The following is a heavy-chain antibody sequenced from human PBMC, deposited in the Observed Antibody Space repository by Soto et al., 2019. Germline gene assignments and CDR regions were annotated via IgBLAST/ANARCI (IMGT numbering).Heavy chain of an antibody. J-gene: IGHJ4*02. CDR2: ISSSGSTI. Sequence: QVQLVESGGGLVKPGGSLRLSCAASGFTCSDYYMSWLRQAPGKGLEWVSYISSSGSTIYYADSVKGRFTISRDNAKNSLYLQMDSLRAEDTAVYYCASVQDSWYDILTGYYALNYFDYGGQGTLVTVSS. D-gene: IGHD3-9*01. V-gene: IGHV3-11*01. CDR3: ASVQDSWYDILTGYYALNYFDY. CDR1: GFTCSDYY.